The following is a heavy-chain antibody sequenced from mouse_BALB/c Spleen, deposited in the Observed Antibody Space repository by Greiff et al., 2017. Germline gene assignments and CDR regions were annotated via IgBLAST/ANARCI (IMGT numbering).Heavy chain of an antibody. J-gene: IGHJ3*01. CDR1: GFTFTAYY. CDR3: ARDKAWFAY. Sequence: EVMLVESGGGLVQPGGSLRLSCATSGFTFTAYYMSWVRQPPGKALEWLGFIRNKANGYTTEYSASVKGRFTISRDNSQSILYLQMNTLRAEDSATYYCARDKAWFAYWGQGTLVTVSA. CDR2: IRNKANGYTT. V-gene: IGHV7-3*02.